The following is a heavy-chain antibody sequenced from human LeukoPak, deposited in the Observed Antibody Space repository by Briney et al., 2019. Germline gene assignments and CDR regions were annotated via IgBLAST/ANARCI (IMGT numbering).Heavy chain of an antibody. CDR1: GYTLTGYY. CDR2: INPNSGGT. D-gene: IGHD2-2*02. J-gene: IGHJ6*03. Sequence: ASVKVSCKGSGYTLTGYYMHWVRQAPGQGLEWMGWINPNSGGTKYAQKFQGRVTMTRDTSISTAYMELSRLRSDDTAVYYCARRRVVPAAIFRYYYYMDVWGKGTTVIVSS. CDR3: ARRRVVPAAIFRYYYYMDV. V-gene: IGHV1-2*02.